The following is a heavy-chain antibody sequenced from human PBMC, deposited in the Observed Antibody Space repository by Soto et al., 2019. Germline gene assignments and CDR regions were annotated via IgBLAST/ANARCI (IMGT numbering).Heavy chain of an antibody. CDR2: IYYSGST. D-gene: IGHD3-22*01. J-gene: IGHJ4*02. Sequence: SETLSLTCTVSAGSVSSYYWSWLRQPPGKGLEWIGYIYYSGSTNYNPSLKSRVTISVDTSNNQFSLKLRSVTAADTAVYYCARRTSESSGYFDYWGQVTLVTVS. CDR3: ARRTSESSGYFDY. CDR1: AGSVSSYY. V-gene: IGHV4-59*08.